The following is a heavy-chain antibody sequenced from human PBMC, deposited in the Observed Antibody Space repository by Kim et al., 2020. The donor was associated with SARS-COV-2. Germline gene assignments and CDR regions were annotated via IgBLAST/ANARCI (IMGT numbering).Heavy chain of an antibody. V-gene: IGHV3-30*07. J-gene: IGHJ6*02. D-gene: IGHD5-18*01. CDR3: ARDRDGYSYGSSGMDV. Sequence: VSGRFTHTRDTSTTTVYLQMNSLRAEDTAVYYCARDRDGYSYGSSGMDVWGQGTTVTVSS.